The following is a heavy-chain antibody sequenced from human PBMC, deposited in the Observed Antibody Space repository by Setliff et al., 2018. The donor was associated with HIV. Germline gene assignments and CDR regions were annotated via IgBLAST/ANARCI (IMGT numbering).Heavy chain of an antibody. D-gene: IGHD3-22*01. V-gene: IGHV1-46*01. Sequence: GASVKVSCKASGYTFTSYYLHWVRQAPGQGLVWTGMINPRGGSTNYAQKFQGRVTMTRDTSTSTVYMELSSLRSEDTAVYYCARVWSPGGYSHAFDIWGQGTMVTVSS. CDR2: INPRGGST. J-gene: IGHJ3*02. CDR1: GYTFTSYY. CDR3: ARVWSPGGYSHAFDI.